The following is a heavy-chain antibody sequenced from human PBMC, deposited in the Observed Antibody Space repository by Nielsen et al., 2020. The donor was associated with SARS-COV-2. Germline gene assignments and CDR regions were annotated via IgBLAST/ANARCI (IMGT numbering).Heavy chain of an antibody. Sequence: WICQPSGKALEWLAHIFSNDEKSYSTSLKSRLTISKDTSKSQVVLTMTNMDPVDTATYYCARIRSYDFWSGYYGYFDYWGQGTLVTVSS. CDR3: ARIRSYDFWSGYYGYFDY. CDR2: IFSNDEK. V-gene: IGHV2-26*01. J-gene: IGHJ4*02. D-gene: IGHD3-3*01.